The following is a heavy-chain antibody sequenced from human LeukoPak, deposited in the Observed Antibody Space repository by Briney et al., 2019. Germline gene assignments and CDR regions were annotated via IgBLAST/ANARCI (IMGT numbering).Heavy chain of an antibody. CDR2: INHSGST. Sequence: SETLSLTCAVYGGSFSGYYWSLIRQPPGKGLEWIGEINHSGSTNYNPALKSRCPISVDTSKNQFSLKLSSVTAADTAVYYCARTVVPAAPDDYWGQGTLVTVSS. CDR1: GGSFSGYY. V-gene: IGHV4-34*01. CDR3: ARTVVPAAPDDY. J-gene: IGHJ4*02. D-gene: IGHD2-2*01.